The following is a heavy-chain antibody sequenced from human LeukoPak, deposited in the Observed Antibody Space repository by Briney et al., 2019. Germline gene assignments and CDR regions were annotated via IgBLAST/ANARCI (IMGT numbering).Heavy chain of an antibody. CDR1: GGSFGGYY. CDR2: INHSGST. V-gene: IGHV4-34*01. Sequence: SETLSLTCAVYGGSFGGYYWSWIRQPPGKGLEWIGEINHSGSTNYNPSLKSRVTISVDTSKNQFSLKLSSVTAADTAVYYCARDHIAGYFDYWGQGTLVTVSS. D-gene: IGHD6-13*01. J-gene: IGHJ4*02. CDR3: ARDHIAGYFDY.